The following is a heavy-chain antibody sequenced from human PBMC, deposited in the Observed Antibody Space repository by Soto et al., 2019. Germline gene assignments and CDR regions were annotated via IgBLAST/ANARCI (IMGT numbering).Heavy chain of an antibody. CDR2: INAYNGYT. D-gene: IGHD2-8*01. Sequence: SVKVSCKASGYSFISYGINWGRPAPGQGHEWMGWINAYNGYTNYAQKLQGRVTLTADTSTSTAYMELRSLRSDDTAVYFCASDVCPKRVCYIGFWGPGTLVTV. V-gene: IGHV1-18*04. CDR1: GYSFISYG. J-gene: IGHJ4*02. CDR3: ASDVCPKRVCYIGF.